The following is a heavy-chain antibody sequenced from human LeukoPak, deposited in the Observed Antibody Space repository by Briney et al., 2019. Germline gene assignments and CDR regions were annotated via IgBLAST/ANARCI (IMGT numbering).Heavy chain of an antibody. J-gene: IGHJ4*02. CDR3: SRESGPFSPFGH. Sequence: PGGSLKLSCAASGFTFSGSAMHWVRQPPGQGLEWIGEISLSGHTNYNPSLRSRVTMSLDESKNHLSLILASVTAADTAIYYCSRESGPFSPFGHWGQGTLVTVTS. V-gene: IGHV4-4*02. D-gene: IGHD1-26*01. CDR2: ISLSGHT. CDR1: GFTFSGSA.